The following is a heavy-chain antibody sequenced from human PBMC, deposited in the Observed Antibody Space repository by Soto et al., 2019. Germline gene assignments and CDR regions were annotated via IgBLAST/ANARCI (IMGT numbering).Heavy chain of an antibody. V-gene: IGHV3-74*01. Sequence: EVQLVESGGGLVQPGGSLRLSCAASGFTFSSYWMHWVRQAPGKGLVWVSRINSDGSSTSYADSVKGRFTISRDNAKNTLYLQRNSLRAEDTAVYYCARNEYRGYDRDDWYFDLWGRGTLVTVSS. D-gene: IGHD5-12*01. CDR3: ARNEYRGYDRDDWYFDL. J-gene: IGHJ2*01. CDR1: GFTFSSYW. CDR2: INSDGSST.